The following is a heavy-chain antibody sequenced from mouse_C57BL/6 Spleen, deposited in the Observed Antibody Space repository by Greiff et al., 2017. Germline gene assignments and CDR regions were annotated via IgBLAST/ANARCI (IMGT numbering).Heavy chain of an antibody. D-gene: IGHD1-1*01. V-gene: IGHV1-52*01. CDR3: ARLGYYGSSPSYYFDY. Sequence: QVQLQQPGAELVRPGSSVKLSCKASGYTFTSYWMHWVKQRPIQGLEWIGNIDPSDSETHYNQKFKDKATLTVDKSSSTAYMQLSSLTSEDSAVYYCARLGYYGSSPSYYFDYWGQGTTRTVSS. J-gene: IGHJ2*01. CDR2: IDPSDSET. CDR1: GYTFTSYW.